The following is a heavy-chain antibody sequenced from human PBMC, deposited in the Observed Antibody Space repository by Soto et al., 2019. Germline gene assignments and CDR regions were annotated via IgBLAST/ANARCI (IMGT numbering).Heavy chain of an antibody. CDR2: INHSGST. CDR3: ARDHPNAWWFDP. D-gene: IGHD7-27*01. V-gene: IGHV4-34*01. Sequence: PSETLSLTCAVYGGSFSGYYWSWIRQPPGKGLEWIGEINHSGSTNYNPSLKSRVTISVDTSKNQFSLKLSSVTAADTAVYYCARDHPNAWWFDPWGQGTLVTVSS. CDR1: GGSFSGYY. J-gene: IGHJ5*02.